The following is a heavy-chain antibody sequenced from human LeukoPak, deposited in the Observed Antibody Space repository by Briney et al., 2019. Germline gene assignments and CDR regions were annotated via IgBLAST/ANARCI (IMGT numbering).Heavy chain of an antibody. J-gene: IGHJ4*02. D-gene: IGHD1-26*01. CDR3: ARDRDSGSYAGGY. Sequence: RVASVKVSCKASGGTFSSYAISWVRQAPGQGLEWMGGIIPIFGTANYAQKFQGRVTITTDESTSTAYMELSSLRSEDTAVYYCARDRDSGSYAGGYWGQGTLIIVSS. V-gene: IGHV1-69*05. CDR1: GGTFSSYA. CDR2: IIPIFGTA.